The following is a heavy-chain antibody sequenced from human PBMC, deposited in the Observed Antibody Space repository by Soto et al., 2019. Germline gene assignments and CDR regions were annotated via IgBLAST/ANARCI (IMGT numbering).Heavy chain of an antibody. D-gene: IGHD6-13*01. J-gene: IGHJ4*02. CDR1: GGSISSYY. CDR3: ARHPPGRIIAAVYFDY. V-gene: IGHV4-59*08. Sequence: SETLSLTCTVSGGSISSYYWSWIRQPPGKGLEWIGYIYYSGSTNYNPSLKSRVTISVDTSKNQFSLKLSSVTAADTAVYYCARHPPGRIIAAVYFDYWGQGTLVTVSS. CDR2: IYYSGST.